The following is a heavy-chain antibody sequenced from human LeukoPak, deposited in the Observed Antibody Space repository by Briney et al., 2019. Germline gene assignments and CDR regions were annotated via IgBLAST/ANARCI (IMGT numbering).Heavy chain of an antibody. CDR3: SREFPFCGADCFSGVFDI. J-gene: IGHJ3*02. CDR2: MNPNSGNT. V-gene: IGHV1-8*01. D-gene: IGHD2-21*02. CDR1: GHTFTSYD. Sequence: ASVKVSCKASGHTFTSYDINWVRQATGQGLEWMGWMNPNSGNTGYAQKFQGRVTMTRNTSISTAYMELSSLRSEDTAVYYCSREFPFCGADCFSGVFDIWGQGTMVTVS.